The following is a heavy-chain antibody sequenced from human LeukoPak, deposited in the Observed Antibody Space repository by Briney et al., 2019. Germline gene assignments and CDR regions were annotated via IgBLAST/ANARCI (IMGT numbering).Heavy chain of an antibody. CDR1: GFTFSTYA. CDR3: GRDPNGDYFGAFEF. CDR2: INAGGGET. V-gene: IGHV3-23*01. D-gene: IGHD4-17*01. J-gene: IGHJ3*01. Sequence: GGSLRLSCAASGFTFSTYAMTWVRQAAEKGLEWVSIINAGGGETYYADSVKGRFTISRDNSKNTLYLQMNSLRVEDTAVYYCGRDPNGDYFGAFEFWGQETLGTVSA.